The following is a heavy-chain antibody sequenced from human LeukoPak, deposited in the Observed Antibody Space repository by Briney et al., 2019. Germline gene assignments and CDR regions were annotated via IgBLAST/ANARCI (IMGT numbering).Heavy chain of an antibody. Sequence: GGSLRLSCAASGFTFSSYAMHWVRQAPGKGLEWVAVISYDGSNKYYADSVKGRFTISRDNSKNTLYLQMNSLRAEDTAVYYCARDSELHAFDIWGQGTMVTVSS. CDR3: ARDSELHAFDI. D-gene: IGHD1-26*01. V-gene: IGHV3-30*04. CDR1: GFTFSSYA. CDR2: ISYDGSNK. J-gene: IGHJ3*02.